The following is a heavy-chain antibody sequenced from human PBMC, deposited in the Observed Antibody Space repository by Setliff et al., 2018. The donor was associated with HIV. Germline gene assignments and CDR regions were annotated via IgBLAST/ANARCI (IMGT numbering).Heavy chain of an antibody. J-gene: IGHJ6*03. CDR1: GYSISSGYF. CDR2: LYYTGRA. CDR3: ARDGYNYKKGTSYMDV. V-gene: IGHV4-61*01. Sequence: SETLSLTCAVSGYSISSGYFWSWIRQPPGKGLEWLGCLYYTGRANYNPSLKSRLTVSVDTSRNQFSLKLSSVTAADTAVYYCARDGYNYKKGTSYMDVWGKGTTVTVSS. D-gene: IGHD5-12*01.